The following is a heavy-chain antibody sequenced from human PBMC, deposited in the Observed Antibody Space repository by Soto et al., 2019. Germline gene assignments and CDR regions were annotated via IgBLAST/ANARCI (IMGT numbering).Heavy chain of an antibody. Sequence: HGGSVRLSFAASEFTFIGYARSWVRKAPGKGLEWVSAISGSGGSTYYADSVKGRFTISRDNSKNTLYLQMNSPRAEDTAVYYCAKASGVCCDYWGPGTLFTVSS. CDR1: EFTFIGYA. J-gene: IGHJ4*02. V-gene: IGHV3-23*01. D-gene: IGHD2-8*01. CDR3: AKASGVCCDY. CDR2: ISGSGGST.